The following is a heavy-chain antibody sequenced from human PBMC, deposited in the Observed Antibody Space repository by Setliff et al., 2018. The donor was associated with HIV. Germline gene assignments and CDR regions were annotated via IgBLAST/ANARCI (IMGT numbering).Heavy chain of an antibody. CDR3: ARLPDINSWPFDY. Sequence: SETLSLTCTVSYGSISGHYWTWIRQPPGKGLEWIGYIHHSGRTQYNPSLMSRLTMSVDSSKNQFSLSLSSVTAADTAVYYCARLPDINSWPFDYWARGTLVTVSS. D-gene: IGHD6-13*01. V-gene: IGHV4-59*11. CDR2: IHHSGRT. J-gene: IGHJ4*02. CDR1: YGSISGHY.